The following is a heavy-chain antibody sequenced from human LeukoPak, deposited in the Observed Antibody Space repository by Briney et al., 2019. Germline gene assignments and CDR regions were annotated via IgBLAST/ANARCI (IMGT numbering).Heavy chain of an antibody. J-gene: IGHJ4*02. CDR3: ARAQPYYYDSSPPLDY. D-gene: IGHD3-22*01. Sequence: SETLSLTXTVSGGSISSYYWSWIRQPPGKGLEWIGYIYYSGSTNYNPSLKSRVTISVDTSKNQFSLKLSSVTTADTAVYYCARAQPYYYDSSPPLDYWGQGTLVTVSS. CDR2: IYYSGST. CDR1: GGSISSYY. V-gene: IGHV4-59*01.